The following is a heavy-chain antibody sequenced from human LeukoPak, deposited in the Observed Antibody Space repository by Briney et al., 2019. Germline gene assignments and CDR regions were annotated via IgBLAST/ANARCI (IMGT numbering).Heavy chain of an antibody. CDR2: ISSSSSYI. V-gene: IGHV3-21*01. CDR3: ARGPDYYYDSSGYCYY. Sequence: PGGSLRLSCAASGFTFSSYSMNWVRQAPGKGLEWVSSISSSSSYIYYADSVKGRFTISRDNAKNSLYLQMNSLRAEDTAVYYCARGPDYYYDSSGYCYYWGQGTLVTVSS. D-gene: IGHD3-22*01. CDR1: GFTFSSYS. J-gene: IGHJ4*02.